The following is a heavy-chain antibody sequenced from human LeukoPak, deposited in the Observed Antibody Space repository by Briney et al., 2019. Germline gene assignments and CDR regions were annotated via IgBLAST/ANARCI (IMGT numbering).Heavy chain of an antibody. V-gene: IGHV1-8*02. CDR3: ATLDYGGNGYYFDY. CDR1: GYTFTSYD. J-gene: IGHJ4*02. D-gene: IGHD4-23*01. CDR2: MNPNSGNT. Sequence: ASVKVSCKASGYTFTSYDINWVRQATGQGLEWMGWMNPNSGNTGYAQKFQGRVTMTEDTSTDTAYMELSSLRSEDTAVYYCATLDYGGNGYYFDYWGQGTLVTVSS.